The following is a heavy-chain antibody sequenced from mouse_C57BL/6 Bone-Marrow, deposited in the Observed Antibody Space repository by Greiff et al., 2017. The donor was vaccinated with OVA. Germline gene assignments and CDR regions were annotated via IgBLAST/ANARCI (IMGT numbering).Heavy chain of an antibody. V-gene: IGHV2-2*01. CDR1: GFSLTSYG. CDR3: PRKGITTVVATRDGYLDD. J-gene: IGHJ1*03. Sequence: VQLQQSGPGLVQPSQSLSITCTVSGFSLTSYGVHWVRQSPGKGLEWLGVIWSGGSTDYNAAFISRLSISKDNSKSQVFFKMNSLEADDTAIYYCPRKGITTVVATRDGYLDDWCTGTTVTVSS. CDR2: IWSGGST. D-gene: IGHD1-1*01.